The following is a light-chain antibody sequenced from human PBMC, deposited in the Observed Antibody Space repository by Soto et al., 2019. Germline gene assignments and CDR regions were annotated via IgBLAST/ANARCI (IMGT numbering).Light chain of an antibody. CDR1: SYNIGNNA. Sequence: QSVLTQPPSVSEAPRQRVTISCSGSSYNIGNNAVNWYQQLPGKAPKLLIYYDDLLPSGVSDRFSGSKSGTSASLAISGLQSEDEADYYCAAWDDSLNGVLFGGGTKVTVL. J-gene: IGLJ2*01. V-gene: IGLV1-36*01. CDR3: AAWDDSLNGVL. CDR2: YDD.